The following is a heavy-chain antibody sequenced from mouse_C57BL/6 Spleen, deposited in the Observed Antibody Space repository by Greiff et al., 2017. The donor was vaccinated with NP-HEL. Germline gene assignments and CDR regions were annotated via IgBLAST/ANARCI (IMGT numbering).Heavy chain of an antibody. CDR1: GYTFTDYE. D-gene: IGHD2-4*01. Sequence: VQLQQSGAELVRPGASVTLSCKASGYTFTDYEMHWVTQTPVHGLAWIGAIDPEPGGTAYNQKFQGKAILTADKSSSTAYRELRSLTSEDSAVYYCTSYYDYDVGFAYWGQGTLVTVSA. V-gene: IGHV1-15*01. CDR3: TSYYDYDVGFAY. J-gene: IGHJ3*01. CDR2: IDPEPGGT.